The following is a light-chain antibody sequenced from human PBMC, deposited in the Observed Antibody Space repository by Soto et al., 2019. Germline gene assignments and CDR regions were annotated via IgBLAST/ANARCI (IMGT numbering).Light chain of an antibody. CDR2: DAS. CDR1: QSVSSY. CDR3: QQRKNWPPWT. Sequence: EIVLTQSPATLSLSPGERATLSCRASQSVSSYLAWYQQKPGQAPRLLIYDASTRATGSPARFRGSGSGTAVALTISSLEPEDFAVFYCQQRKNWPPWTFGPGTKVEIK. J-gene: IGKJ1*01. V-gene: IGKV3-11*01.